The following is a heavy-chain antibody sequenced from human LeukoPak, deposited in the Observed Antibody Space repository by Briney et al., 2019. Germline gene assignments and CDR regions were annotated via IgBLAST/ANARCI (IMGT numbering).Heavy chain of an antibody. V-gene: IGHV4-39*01. Sequence: SETLSLTCTVSGGSISSSSYYWGWIRQPPGKGLEWIGSIYYSGSTYYNPSLKSRVTISVDTSKNQFSLKLSSVTAADTAVYYCARQLRGGSYFDAFDIWGQGTMVTVSS. CDR1: GGSISSSSYY. CDR2: IYYSGST. J-gene: IGHJ3*02. D-gene: IGHD1-26*01. CDR3: ARQLRGGSYFDAFDI.